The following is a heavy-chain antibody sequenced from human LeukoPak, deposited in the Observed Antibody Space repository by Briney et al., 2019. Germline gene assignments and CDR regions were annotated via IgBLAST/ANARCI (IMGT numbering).Heavy chain of an antibody. V-gene: IGHV3-23*01. CDR1: GSTFSSYA. J-gene: IGHJ4*02. CDR2: ISGSGGST. D-gene: IGHD4-23*01. Sequence: GGSLRLSCAASGSTFSSYAMSWVRQAPGKGLEWVSAISGSGGSTYYADSVKGRFTISRDNSKNTLYLQMNSLRAEDTAVYYCAKDSYYGGRPYFDYWGQGTLVTASS. CDR3: AKDSYYGGRPYFDY.